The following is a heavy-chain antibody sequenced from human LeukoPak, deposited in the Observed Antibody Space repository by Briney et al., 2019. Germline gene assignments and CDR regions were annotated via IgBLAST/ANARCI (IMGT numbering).Heavy chain of an antibody. Sequence: GGSLRLSCAASGFIFGNHAMSWVRQAPGKGLEWVSYISSSGSTIYYADSVKGRFTISRDNAKNSLYLQMNSLRAEDTAVYYCARESFVFAFDIWGQGTMVTVSS. CDR3: ARESFVFAFDI. CDR1: GFIFGNHA. D-gene: IGHD3-10*01. CDR2: ISSSGSTI. V-gene: IGHV3-11*01. J-gene: IGHJ3*02.